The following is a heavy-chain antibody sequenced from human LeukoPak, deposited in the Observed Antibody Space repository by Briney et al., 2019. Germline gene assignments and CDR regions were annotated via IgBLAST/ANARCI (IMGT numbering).Heavy chain of an antibody. D-gene: IGHD6-13*01. CDR2: ISYDGSNK. CDR3: AKDLLHSSSWLPYYYYGMDV. J-gene: IGHJ6*02. V-gene: IGHV3-30*18. Sequence: QPGGSLRLSCAASGFTFSSYGMHWVRQAPGKGLEWVAVISYDGSNKYYADSVKGRFTISRDNSKNTLYLQMNSLRAEDTAVYYCAKDLLHSSSWLPYYYYGMDVWGQGTTVTVSS. CDR1: GFTFSSYG.